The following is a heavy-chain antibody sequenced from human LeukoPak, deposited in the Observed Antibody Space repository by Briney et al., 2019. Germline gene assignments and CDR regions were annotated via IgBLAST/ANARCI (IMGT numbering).Heavy chain of an antibody. CDR2: ISYDGSNK. CDR3: ARENSDDSSGYYPIFDY. CDR1: GFTFSSYA. J-gene: IGHJ4*02. Sequence: PGGSLRLSCAASGFTFSSYAMHWVRQAPGKGLEWVAVISYDGSNKYYADSVKGRFTISRDNSKNTLYLQMNSLRAEDTAVYYCARENSDDSSGYYPIFDYWGQGTLVTVSS. D-gene: IGHD3-22*01. V-gene: IGHV3-30-3*01.